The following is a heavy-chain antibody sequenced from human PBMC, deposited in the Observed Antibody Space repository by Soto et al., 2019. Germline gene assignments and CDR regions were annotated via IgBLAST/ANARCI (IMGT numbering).Heavy chain of an antibody. D-gene: IGHD2-15*01. V-gene: IGHV1-69*12. Sequence: QVQLVQSGAEVKKPGSSVKVSCKAAGGTFSTSAISWVRQAPGQGLEWVGGIMPVFPTPDYAQNFQGRVTITAAESTATAYLELTSMRADDTAVYSCARDKVRIQIGGNCYSILDVWGQGTAITVSS. J-gene: IGHJ6*02. CDR1: GGTFSTSA. CDR3: ARDKVRIQIGGNCYSILDV. CDR2: IMPVFPTP.